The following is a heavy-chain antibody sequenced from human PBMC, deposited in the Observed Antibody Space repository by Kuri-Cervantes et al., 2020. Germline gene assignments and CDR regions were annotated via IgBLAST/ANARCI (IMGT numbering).Heavy chain of an antibody. CDR2: ISAYNGNT. J-gene: IGHJ5*02. V-gene: IGHV1-18*01. CDR3: ARGGRRGGFDP. D-gene: IGHD1-26*01. Sequence: ASVKVSCKASGYTFTSYGISWVRQAPGQGLEWMGWISAYNGNTNYAQKLQGRVTMTRNTSISTACMELSSLRSEDTAVYYCARGGRRGGFDPWGQGTLVTVSS. CDR1: GYTFTSYG.